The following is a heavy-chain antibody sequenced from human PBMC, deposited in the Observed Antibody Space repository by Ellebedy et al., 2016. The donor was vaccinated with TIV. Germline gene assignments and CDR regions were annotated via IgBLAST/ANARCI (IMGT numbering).Heavy chain of an antibody. V-gene: IGHV3-48*04. J-gene: IGHJ4*02. CDR2: ITSSSTTT. CDR1: GFTFNTYN. D-gene: IGHD3-16*01. Sequence: GGSLRLXCAGSGFTFNTYNMNWVRQAPGKGLEWVSYITSSSTTTYYADSVKGRFLISRDNAESSLYLEMNSLTVDDTAVYYCAADYVWGTRFHWGQGTLVTVSS. CDR3: AADYVWGTRFH.